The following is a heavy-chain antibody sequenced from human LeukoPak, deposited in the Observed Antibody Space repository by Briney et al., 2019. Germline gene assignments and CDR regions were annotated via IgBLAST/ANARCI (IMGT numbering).Heavy chain of an antibody. CDR2: IRNDGSNK. J-gene: IGHJ1*01. CDR1: GFTFSSYE. D-gene: IGHD3-22*01. CDR3: AKGRSGYYFSEYFQH. Sequence: SGGSLRLSCAASGFTFSSYEMNWVRQAPGKGLEWVAFIRNDGSNKYYADSVKGRFTISRDNSKNTLYLQMNSLGAEDTAVYFCAKGRSGYYFSEYFQHWGQGTLVTVSS. V-gene: IGHV3-30*02.